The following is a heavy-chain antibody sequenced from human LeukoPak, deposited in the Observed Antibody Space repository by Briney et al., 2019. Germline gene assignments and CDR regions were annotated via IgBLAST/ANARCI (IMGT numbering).Heavy chain of an antibody. CDR3: AKRILDNRDY. J-gene: IGHJ4*02. Sequence: GGSLRLSCAASGFTFSSYGMHWARQAPGKGLEWVAFIRYDGSKKYYADSVKGRFTISRDNSKNTLYLQMNSLRAEDTAVYYCAKRILDNRDYWGQGTLVTVSS. V-gene: IGHV3-30*02. D-gene: IGHD1-14*01. CDR1: GFTFSSYG. CDR2: IRYDGSKK.